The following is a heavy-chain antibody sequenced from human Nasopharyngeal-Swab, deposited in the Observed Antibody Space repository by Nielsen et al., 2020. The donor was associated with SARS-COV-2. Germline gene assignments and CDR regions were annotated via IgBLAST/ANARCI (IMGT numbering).Heavy chain of an antibody. CDR1: GFTFSSYE. CDR2: ISSSGSTI. Sequence: SCAASGFTFSSYEMNWVRPAPGKGLEWVSYISSSGSTIYYADSVKGRFTISRDNAKNSLYLQMNSLRAEDTAVYYCARGGMVRGVIITYYYYGMDVWGQGTTVTVSS. J-gene: IGHJ6*02. D-gene: IGHD3-10*01. V-gene: IGHV3-48*03. CDR3: ARGGMVRGVIITYYYYGMDV.